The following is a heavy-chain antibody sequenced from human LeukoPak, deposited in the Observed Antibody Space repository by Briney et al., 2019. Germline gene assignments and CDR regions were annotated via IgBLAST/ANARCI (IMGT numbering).Heavy chain of an antibody. V-gene: IGHV1-18*04. CDR1: GYTFTSYG. CDR3: AREERYFDWLSGDFDY. J-gene: IGHJ4*02. D-gene: IGHD3-9*01. Sequence: ASVTVSFTSSGYTFTSYGISWVRQPPGQGLEWMGWISAYNGNTNYAQKLQGRVTMTTDTSTSTAYMELRSLRSDGTAVYYCAREERYFDWLSGDFDYWGQGTLVTVSS. CDR2: ISAYNGNT.